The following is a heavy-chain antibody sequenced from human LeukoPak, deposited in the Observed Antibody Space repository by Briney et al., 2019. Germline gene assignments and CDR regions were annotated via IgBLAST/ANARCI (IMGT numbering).Heavy chain of an antibody. CDR1: GFTFSNYW. D-gene: IGHD5-12*01. CDR2: IRNDGTST. V-gene: IGHV3-74*01. CDR3: ARARYDYRLPVDP. J-gene: IGHJ5*02. Sequence: GGSLRLSCAASGFTFSNYWMHWVRQAPGKGLVWVSHIRNDGTSTSYADSVKGRFTISRDNAKNTLYLQMNSLRADDTAVYYCARARYDYRLPVDPWGQGTLVTVSS.